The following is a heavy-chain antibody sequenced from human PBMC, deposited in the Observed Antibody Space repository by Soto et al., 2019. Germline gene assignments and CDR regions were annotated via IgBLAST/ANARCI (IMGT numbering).Heavy chain of an antibody. D-gene: IGHD5-12*01. V-gene: IGHV3-30-3*01. CDR3: ARGFEWLRLPVGYFDY. CDR1: GFTFSSYA. Sequence: QVQLVESGGGVVQPGRSLRLSCAASGFTFSSYAMHWVRQAPGKGLEWVAVISYDGSNKYYADSVKGRFTISRDNSKNTLYLQMNSLRAEDTAVYYCARGFEWLRLPVGYFDYWGQGTLVTVSS. J-gene: IGHJ4*02. CDR2: ISYDGSNK.